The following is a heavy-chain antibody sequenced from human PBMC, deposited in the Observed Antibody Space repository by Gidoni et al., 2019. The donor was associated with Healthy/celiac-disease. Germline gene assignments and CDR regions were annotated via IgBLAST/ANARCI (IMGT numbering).Heavy chain of an antibody. CDR1: GFTCSDYY. D-gene: IGHD3-3*01. CDR3: ARDREITILGSLDY. Sequence: QVQLVESGGGLVKPGGSLRLSCAASGFTCSDYYMTWIRQAPGKGLEWVSYISSYGSTMYYADSVKGRFTISRDNAKNSLYLQMNSLRAEDTAVYYCARDREITILGSLDYWGQGTLVTVSS. V-gene: IGHV3-11*01. CDR2: ISSYGSTM. J-gene: IGHJ4*02.